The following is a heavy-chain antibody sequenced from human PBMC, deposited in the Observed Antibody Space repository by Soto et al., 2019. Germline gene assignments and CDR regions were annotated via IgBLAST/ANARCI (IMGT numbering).Heavy chain of an antibody. CDR2: ISYDGSNK. CDR3: ARDRGQQYCSGGSCYYYYYGMDV. CDR1: WFTFSNYA. J-gene: IGHJ6*02. Sequence: GGSLRLPCGASWFTFSNYAIHRVLQAPGKGLEWVAVISYDGSNKYYADSVKGRFTISRDNSKNTLYLQMNSLRAEDTAVYYCARDRGQQYCSGGSCYYYYYGMDVWGQGTTVTVSS. V-gene: IGHV3-30-3*01. D-gene: IGHD2-15*01.